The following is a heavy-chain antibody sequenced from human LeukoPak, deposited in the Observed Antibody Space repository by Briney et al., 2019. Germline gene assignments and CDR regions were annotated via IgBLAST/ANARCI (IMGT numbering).Heavy chain of an antibody. Sequence: SETLTLTCTVSGGSISSSSYYWAWIRQPPGKGLEWIGSIYYSGSTYYNPSLKSRVSISVDTSKNQFSLKLSSVTAADTAVYFCARHLYSGSTYFDCWGQGTLVTVSS. D-gene: IGHD1-26*01. CDR2: IYYSGST. V-gene: IGHV4-39*01. CDR3: ARHLYSGSTYFDC. CDR1: GGSISSSSYY. J-gene: IGHJ4*02.